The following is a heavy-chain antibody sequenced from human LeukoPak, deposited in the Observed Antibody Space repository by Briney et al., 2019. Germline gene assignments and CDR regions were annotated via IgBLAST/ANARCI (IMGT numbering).Heavy chain of an antibody. CDR2: ISGGST. J-gene: IGHJ6*03. CDR3: AKAPGMSRYYYMDV. Sequence: GGSLRLSCAASGFTFSSYAMSWVRQAPGKGLEWVSSISGGSTYYADSVKGRFTISRDNSKNTLYLQMNSLRAEDTAVYYCAKAPGMSRYYYMDVWGKGTTVTVPS. V-gene: IGHV3-23*01. CDR1: GFTFSSYA. D-gene: IGHD5/OR15-5a*01.